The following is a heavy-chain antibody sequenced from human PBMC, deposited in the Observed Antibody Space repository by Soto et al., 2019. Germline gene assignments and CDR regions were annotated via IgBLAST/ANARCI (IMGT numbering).Heavy chain of an antibody. CDR2: IYPGDSDP. CDR3: ARTSAAGKYYYGMDA. Sequence: GESLKISCKGSGYSFASYWIGWVRQMPGKGLEWMGIIYPGDSDPRYSPSFQGQVTISADKSISTAYLQWSSLKASDTAMYYCARTSAAGKYYYGMDAWGQGTTVTVSS. CDR1: GYSFASYW. D-gene: IGHD6-13*01. J-gene: IGHJ6*02. V-gene: IGHV5-51*01.